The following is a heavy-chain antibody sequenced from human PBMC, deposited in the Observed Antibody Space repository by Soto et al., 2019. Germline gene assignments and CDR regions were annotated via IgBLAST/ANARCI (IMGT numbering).Heavy chain of an antibody. CDR1: GFTFNLYS. V-gene: IGHV3-21*01. CDR2: ISSSSSYI. CDR3: ARGSSSDFDY. J-gene: IGHJ4*02. D-gene: IGHD6-6*01. Sequence: GGSLRLSCAASGFTFNLYSVNWVRQAPGKGLEWVSSISSSSSYIYYADSVKGRFTISRDNAKNSLYLQMNSLRAEDTAVYYCARGSSSDFDYWGQGALVTVSS.